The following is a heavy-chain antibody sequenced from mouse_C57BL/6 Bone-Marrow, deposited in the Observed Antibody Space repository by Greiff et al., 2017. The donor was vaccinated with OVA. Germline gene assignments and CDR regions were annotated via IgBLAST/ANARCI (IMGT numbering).Heavy chain of an antibody. D-gene: IGHD2-3*01. CDR2: IYPGSGST. CDR1: GYTFTSYW. CDR3: ARGDGYSFDD. J-gene: IGHJ2*01. Sequence: QVQLKQPGAELVKPGASVKMSCKASGYTFTSYWITWVKQRPGQGLEWIGDIYPGSGSTNYNEKFKSKATLTVDTSSSTAYMQLSSLTSEDSAVYYCARGDGYSFDDWGQGTTLTVSS. V-gene: IGHV1-55*01.